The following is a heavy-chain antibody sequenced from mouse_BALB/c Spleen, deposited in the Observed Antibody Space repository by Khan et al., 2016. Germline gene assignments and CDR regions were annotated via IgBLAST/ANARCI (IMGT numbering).Heavy chain of an antibody. D-gene: IGHD1-1*01. Sequence: VQLQQSGPELVKPGASVKVSCKASGYSFIDYNMYWVKQSHGKSLEWIGYIDPYNGGTNYNQKFKDKATLTVDTSSSTAFMHLNSLTSEDSAVYYCANDSYGSCCVSLFAYWGQGTLVTVSA. CDR3: ANDSYGSCCVSLFAY. CDR1: GYSFIDYN. J-gene: IGHJ3*01. V-gene: IGHV1S135*01. CDR2: IDPYNGGT.